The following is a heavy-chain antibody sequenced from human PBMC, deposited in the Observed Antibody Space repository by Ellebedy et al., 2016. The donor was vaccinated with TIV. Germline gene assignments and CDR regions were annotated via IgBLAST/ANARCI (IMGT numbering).Heavy chain of an antibody. CDR3: VRESNNIGGLDF. J-gene: IGHJ4*02. CDR1: GGSVSSGGYS. D-gene: IGHD3-16*01. CDR2: IYHTGSI. V-gene: IGHV4-30-2*01. Sequence: SETLSLTXTVSGGSVSSGGYSWSWVRQPPGKGLEWIGYIYHTGSINYHPSLWRRLTISIDRSKNQFSLNLSSVTAADTAVYYRVRESNNIGGLDFWGQGTLVTVSS.